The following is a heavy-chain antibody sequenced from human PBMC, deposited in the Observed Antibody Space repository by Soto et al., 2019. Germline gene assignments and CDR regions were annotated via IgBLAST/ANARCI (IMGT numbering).Heavy chain of an antibody. D-gene: IGHD3-10*01. CDR1: GGSISSSNW. J-gene: IGHJ4*02. CDR3: ARSRSGSSHFDY. V-gene: IGHV4-4*02. CDR2: IYHSGST. Sequence: QVQLQESGPGLVKPSETLSLTCVVSGGSISSSNWWNWVRQPPGKGLEWIGEIYHSGSTNYNPSRKSRVTMSVDKSENQFYLNLSSVTAADGAVYYCARSRSGSSHFDYWGQGTLVTVSS.